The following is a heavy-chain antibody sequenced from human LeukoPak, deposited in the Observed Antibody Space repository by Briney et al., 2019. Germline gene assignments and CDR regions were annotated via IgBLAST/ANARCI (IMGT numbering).Heavy chain of an antibody. J-gene: IGHJ4*02. Sequence: GGSLRLSCAASGFTFSSYSMNWVRQAPGKVLEWVSSISSSSSYIYYADSVKGRFTISRDNAKNSLYLQMNSLRAEDTAVYYCARADYSNSQYYFDYWGQGTLVTVSS. CDR2: ISSSSSYI. D-gene: IGHD4-11*01. CDR1: GFTFSSYS. CDR3: ARADYSNSQYYFDY. V-gene: IGHV3-21*01.